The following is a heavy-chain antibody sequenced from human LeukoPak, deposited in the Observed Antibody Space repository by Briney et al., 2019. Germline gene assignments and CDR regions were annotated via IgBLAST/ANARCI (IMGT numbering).Heavy chain of an antibody. CDR2: IYYSAST. CDR3: ARGVVIAPQTFDY. V-gene: IGHV4-59*01. Sequence: SETLSLTCTVSGESISGFYWAWIRQPPGKGLEWIGYIYYSASTNYNPSLKSRVTISVDTSKNQFSLKLSSVTAADTAVYYCARGVVIAPQTFDYWGQGTLVTVSS. J-gene: IGHJ4*02. D-gene: IGHD2-21*01. CDR1: GESISGFY.